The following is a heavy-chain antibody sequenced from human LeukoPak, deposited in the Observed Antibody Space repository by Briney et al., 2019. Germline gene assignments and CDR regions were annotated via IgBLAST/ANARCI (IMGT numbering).Heavy chain of an antibody. CDR1: GFTVSSNY. V-gene: IGHV3-53*01. CDR2: IYSCGGT. Sequence: SGGSLRLSCAASGFTVSSNYMSWVRQRPGKGLEWVSVIYSCGGTNFEDPVKGRFAISRDNTKNTLYLQMNSLIAEDAAVYYCGRERGVGGSGTLDYWGQGTLVAVSA. D-gene: IGHD3-10*01. J-gene: IGHJ4*02. CDR3: GRERGVGGSGTLDY.